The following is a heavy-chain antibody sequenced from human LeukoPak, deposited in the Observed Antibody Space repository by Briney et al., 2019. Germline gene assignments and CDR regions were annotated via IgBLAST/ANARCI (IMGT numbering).Heavy chain of an antibody. CDR2: ISDTGKT. CDR3: ATGYYEPFAT. D-gene: IGHD1-26*01. CDR1: GASLSSYY. V-gene: IGHV4-59*01. Sequence: MASETLSLTCSVSGASLSSYYWDWLRQSPGKGREWIGYISDTGKTDSNPSLKSRVTISLGTSKTQFSLRLRSVTAAGSAVYYCATGYYEPFATWGPGILVTVSS. J-gene: IGHJ5*02.